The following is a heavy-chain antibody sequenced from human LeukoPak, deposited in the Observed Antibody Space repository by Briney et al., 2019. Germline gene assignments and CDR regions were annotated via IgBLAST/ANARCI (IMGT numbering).Heavy chain of an antibody. D-gene: IGHD2-2*01. CDR1: GGSITYY. J-gene: IGHJ6*04. CDR2: IHYSGST. Sequence: PSETLSLTCTVSGGSITYYWNWIRQTPGKGLEWIAYIHYSGSTNYNPSLKSRVTISVDTSKNQFSLKLSSVTTADTAVYYCAKAIKYCSSTSCLAPHHYGMDVWGKGTTVTVSS. V-gene: IGHV4-59*01. CDR3: AKAIKYCSSTSCLAPHHYGMDV.